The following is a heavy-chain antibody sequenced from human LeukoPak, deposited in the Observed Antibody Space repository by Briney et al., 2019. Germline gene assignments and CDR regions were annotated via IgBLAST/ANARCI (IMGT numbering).Heavy chain of an antibody. CDR1: GFTFSSYW. CDR2: IKQDGSEK. Sequence: GGSLRLSCAASGFTFSSYWMSWVRQAPGKGLEWVANIKQDGSEKYYVDSVKGRFTISRDNAKNSLYLQMNSLRAEDTAVYYCANLNQIVVVPAANSWFDPWGQGTLVTVSS. CDR3: ANLNQIVVVPAANSWFDP. V-gene: IGHV3-7*01. J-gene: IGHJ5*02. D-gene: IGHD2-2*01.